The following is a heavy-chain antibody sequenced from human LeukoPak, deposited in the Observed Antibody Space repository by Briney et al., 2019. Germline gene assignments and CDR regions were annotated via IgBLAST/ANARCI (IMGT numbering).Heavy chain of an antibody. CDR3: ARVMGDY. D-gene: IGHD3-16*01. J-gene: IGHJ4*02. CDR2: ISSGGGT. CDR1: GFTVSSNC. Sequence: GGSLRLSCAASGFTVSSNCMSWVRQAPGKGLEWVSLISSGGGTYYADSVKGRFTISRDNSKNTLYLQMNSLRAEDTAVYYCARVMGDYWGQGTLVTVSS. V-gene: IGHV3-53*05.